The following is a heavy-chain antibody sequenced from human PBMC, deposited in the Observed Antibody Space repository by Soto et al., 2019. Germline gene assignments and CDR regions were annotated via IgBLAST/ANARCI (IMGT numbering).Heavy chain of an antibody. J-gene: IGHJ5*02. Sequence: GGSLRLSCAASGFTFSSYWMSWVRQAPGKGLEWVANIKQDGSEKYYVDSVKGRFTISRDNAKNPLYLQMNSLRAEDTAVYYWARGEGGWYLNWFDPWGQGTLVTVSS. CDR1: GFTFSSYW. CDR3: ARGEGGWYLNWFDP. V-gene: IGHV3-7*01. D-gene: IGHD6-19*01. CDR2: IKQDGSEK.